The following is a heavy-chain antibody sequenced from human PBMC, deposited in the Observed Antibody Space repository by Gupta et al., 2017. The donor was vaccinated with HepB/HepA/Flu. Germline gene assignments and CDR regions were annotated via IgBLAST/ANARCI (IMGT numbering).Heavy chain of an antibody. J-gene: IGHJ6*03. CDR1: GFTFSSYG. CDR3: AKDQDVLRWLHVPGLMDV. V-gene: IGHV3-30*18. CDR2: ISYDGSNK. Sequence: QVQLVESGGGVVQPGRSLRLSCAASGFTFSSYGMHWVRQAPGKGLEWVAVISYDGSNKYYADSVKGRFTISRDNSKNTLYLQMNSLRAEDTAVYYCAKDQDVLRWLHVPGLMDVWGKGTTVTVSS. D-gene: IGHD5-24*01.